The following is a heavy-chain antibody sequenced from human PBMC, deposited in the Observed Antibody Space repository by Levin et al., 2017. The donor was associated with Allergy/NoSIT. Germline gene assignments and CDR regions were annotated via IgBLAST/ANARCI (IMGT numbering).Heavy chain of an antibody. CDR1: GGSITSKNYY. CDR2: IFYSGSI. CDR3: GRQAGAFYDYVWGNHLNLDEDGFDI. Sequence: SETLSLTCTVSGGSITSKNYYWGWIRQAPGTGLEWIASIFYSGSIYNNPSLRSRVTISDDTSKNQFSLRLSSVTAADTAVYFCGRQAGAFYDYVWGNHLNLDEDGFDIWGQGIMVTVSS. J-gene: IGHJ3*02. V-gene: IGHV4-39*01. D-gene: IGHD3-16*01.